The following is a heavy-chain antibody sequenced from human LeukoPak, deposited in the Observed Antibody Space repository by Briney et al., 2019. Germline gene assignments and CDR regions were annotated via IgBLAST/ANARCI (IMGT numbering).Heavy chain of an antibody. CDR2: INPSGGST. D-gene: IGHD2-15*01. V-gene: IGHV1-46*01. CDR1: GYTFTSYY. Sequence: ASVKVSCKASGYTFTSYYMHWVRQAPGQGLEWMGIINPSGGSTSYAQKFQGRVTMTRDTSTSTVYMELSSLRSEDTAVYYCARDPYRTRSCSGGSCYSGWFDPRGQGTLVTVSS. CDR3: ARDPYRTRSCSGGSCYSGWFDP. J-gene: IGHJ5*02.